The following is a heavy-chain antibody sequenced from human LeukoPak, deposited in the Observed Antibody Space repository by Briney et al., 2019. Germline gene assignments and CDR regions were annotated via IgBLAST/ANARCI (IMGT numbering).Heavy chain of an antibody. Sequence: ASVKVSCKASGYTFTGYYMHWVRQAPGQGLEWMGRINPNSGGTNYAQKFQGRVTMTRDTSISTAYMELSRLRSDVTAVYYCARDGDIKQWLVYYFDYWGQGTLVTVSS. D-gene: IGHD6-19*01. CDR2: INPNSGGT. CDR1: GYTFTGYY. J-gene: IGHJ4*02. CDR3: ARDGDIKQWLVYYFDY. V-gene: IGHV1-2*06.